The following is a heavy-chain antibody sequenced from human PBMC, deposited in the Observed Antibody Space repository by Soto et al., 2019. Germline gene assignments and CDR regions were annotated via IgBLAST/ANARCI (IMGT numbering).Heavy chain of an antibody. D-gene: IGHD2-15*01. V-gene: IGHV3-23*01. J-gene: IGHJ4*02. Sequence: EVQLLESGGGLVQPGGSLRLSCAASGFTFSSYAMSWVRQAPGKGLEWVSAISGSGGSTYYADSVKGRFAISRDNSKNTLYLQMNSLRVEDTAVYYCARRQVATKSFDYWGQGTLVTVSS. CDR1: GFTFSSYA. CDR2: ISGSGGST. CDR3: ARRQVATKSFDY.